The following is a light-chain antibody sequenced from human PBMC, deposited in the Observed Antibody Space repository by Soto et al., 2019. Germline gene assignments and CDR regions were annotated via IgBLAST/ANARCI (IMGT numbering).Light chain of an antibody. CDR3: QQYNSYWT. J-gene: IGKJ1*01. CDR1: QSISSW. V-gene: IGKV1-5*01. CDR2: DAS. Sequence: IQMTHXPXXXXSXXXDICTIXFRASQSISSWLAWYQQKPGKAPKLLIYDASSLESGVPSRFSGSGSGTEFTLTISSLQPDDFATYYCQQYNSYWTFGQGTKVDIK.